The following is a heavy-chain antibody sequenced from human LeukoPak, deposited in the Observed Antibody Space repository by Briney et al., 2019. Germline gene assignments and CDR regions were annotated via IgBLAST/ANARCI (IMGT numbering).Heavy chain of an antibody. Sequence: GGSLRLSCAASGFTFSSYEMNWVRQAPGKGLEWVSYFSSCGSNIYYADSVKGRFTISRDNAKNSLYLQMNSLRAEDTAVYYCAELGITMIGGVWGKGTTVTISS. CDR2: FSSCGSNI. J-gene: IGHJ6*04. V-gene: IGHV3-48*03. CDR1: GFTFSSYE. CDR3: AELGITMIGGV. D-gene: IGHD3-10*02.